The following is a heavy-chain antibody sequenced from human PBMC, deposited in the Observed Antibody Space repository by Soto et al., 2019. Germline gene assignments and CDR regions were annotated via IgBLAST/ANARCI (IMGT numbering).Heavy chain of an antibody. Sequence: QVQLVESGGGVVQPGRSPRLSCVASGFTFSSYSMHWVRQAPGKGLEWVAIISYDGSNTYYADSVKGRFTISRDNSKNTLYLQMNSLRAEDTSVYYCAKEGGLSGSYYISSSYYFDYWGQGTLVTVSS. D-gene: IGHD1-26*01. CDR3: AKEGGLSGSYYISSSYYFDY. V-gene: IGHV3-30*18. CDR2: ISYDGSNT. J-gene: IGHJ4*02. CDR1: GFTFSSYS.